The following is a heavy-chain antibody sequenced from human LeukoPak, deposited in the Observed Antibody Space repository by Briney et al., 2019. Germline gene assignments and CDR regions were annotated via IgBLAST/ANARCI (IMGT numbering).Heavy chain of an antibody. V-gene: IGHV1-69*04. Sequence: ASVKVSCKASGGTFSSYAISWVRQAPGQGLEWMGRIIPILGIANYAQKFQGRVTITADKSTSTAYMELSSLRSEDTAVYYCARVVVAAATGYYFDYWGQGTLVTVSS. D-gene: IGHD2-15*01. J-gene: IGHJ4*02. CDR3: ARVVVAAATGYYFDY. CDR1: GGTFSSYA. CDR2: IIPILGIA.